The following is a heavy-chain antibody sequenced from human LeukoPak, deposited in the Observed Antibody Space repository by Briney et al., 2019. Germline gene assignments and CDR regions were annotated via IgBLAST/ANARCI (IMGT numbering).Heavy chain of an antibody. CDR3: TTVPAYISGWFGGIGY. V-gene: IGHV3-15*05. J-gene: IGHJ4*02. CDR1: GFTFSSAY. D-gene: IGHD6-19*01. Sequence: NAGGSLRLSCAASGFTFSSAYMSWVRQAPGKGLEWGGRIKSQTDGGSADYAAPVRGRFTISRDDSRTTLYLEMNSLKDEDTAVYYCTTVPAYISGWFGGIGYWGQGTRVTVSS. CDR2: IKSQTDGGSA.